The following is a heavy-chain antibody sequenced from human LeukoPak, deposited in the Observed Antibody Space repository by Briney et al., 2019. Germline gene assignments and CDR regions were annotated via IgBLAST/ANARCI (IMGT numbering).Heavy chain of an antibody. J-gene: IGHJ4*02. CDR1: GGTFSSYA. Sequence: SVKVSCKASGGTFSSYAISWVRQAPGQGLEWMGRIIPIFGTANYAQKFQGRVTITTDESTSTAYMELSSLRSEDTAAYYCARDSRGEQWLVPFDYWGQGTLVTVSS. CDR3: ARDSRGEQWLVPFDY. CDR2: IIPIFGTA. V-gene: IGHV1-69*05. D-gene: IGHD6-19*01.